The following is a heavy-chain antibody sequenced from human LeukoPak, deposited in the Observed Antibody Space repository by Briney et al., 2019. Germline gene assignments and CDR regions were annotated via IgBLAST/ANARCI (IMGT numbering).Heavy chain of an antibody. V-gene: IGHV3-66*01. CDR1: GLTVSSNY. Sequence: GGSLRLSCVVSGLTVSSNYFSWVRQAPGKGLEWVSIIYSGGTTYYADSVKGRFTISRDNSKNTLYLQMNSLRAEDTALYYCARDFSGEFDYWGQGTLVTVSS. CDR3: ARDFSGEFDY. CDR2: IYSGGTT. J-gene: IGHJ4*02. D-gene: IGHD3-10*01.